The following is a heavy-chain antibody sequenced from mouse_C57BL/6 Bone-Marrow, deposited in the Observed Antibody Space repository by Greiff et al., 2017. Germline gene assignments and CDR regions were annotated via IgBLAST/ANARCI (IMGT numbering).Heavy chain of an antibody. Sequence: VQLKESGTVLARPGASVKMSCKTSGYTFTSYWMHWVKQRPGQGLEWIGAIYPGNSDTSYNQKFKGKAKLTAVTSASTAYMELSSLTHEDSAVYYCALITTVVKGDFDYWGQGTTLTVSS. CDR3: ALITTVVKGDFDY. CDR2: IYPGNSDT. D-gene: IGHD1-1*01. J-gene: IGHJ2*01. CDR1: GYTFTSYW. V-gene: IGHV1-5*01.